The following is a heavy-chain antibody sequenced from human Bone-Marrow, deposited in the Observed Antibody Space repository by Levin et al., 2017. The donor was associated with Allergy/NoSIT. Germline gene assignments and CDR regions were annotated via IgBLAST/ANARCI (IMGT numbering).Heavy chain of an antibody. J-gene: IGHJ4*02. Sequence: GGSLRLSCAASGFTFSSYWMNWVRQAPGKGLEWVANIKPDGSEKFYVDSVKGRFTISRDNAKNSLYLQMNSLRAADTAVYYCTRDLPSSSSLDYCGQGTLFSGSS. V-gene: IGHV3-7*01. CDR1: GFTFSSYW. CDR2: IKPDGSEK. CDR3: TRDLPSSSSLDY. D-gene: IGHD6-6*01.